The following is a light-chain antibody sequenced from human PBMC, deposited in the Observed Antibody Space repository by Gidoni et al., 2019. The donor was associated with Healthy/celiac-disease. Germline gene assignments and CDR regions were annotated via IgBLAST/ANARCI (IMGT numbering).Light chain of an antibody. CDR3: QSYDSSLSGSGV. V-gene: IGLV1-40*01. CDR1: SSNIGAGYD. J-gene: IGLJ1*01. CDR2: CNS. Sequence: QSVLTQPPSVSGAPAQRVTISCTGSSSNIGAGYDVHWYQQLPGTAPKLLIDCNSNRPSGVPDRFSGSKSGTSASLAITGLQAEDEADYYCQSYDSSLSGSGVFGTGTKVTVL.